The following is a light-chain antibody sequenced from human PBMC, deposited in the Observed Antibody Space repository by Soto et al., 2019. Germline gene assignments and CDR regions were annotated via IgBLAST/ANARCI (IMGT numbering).Light chain of an antibody. CDR2: GNT. CDR1: SSNIGAGYD. V-gene: IGLV1-40*01. Sequence: QSVLTQPPSVSGAPGQRVTISCTGSSSNIGAGYDVHWFQQLPGRAPKLLIYGNTNRPSGVPDRISGSKSGTSASLAITGLQAEDEADYYCQSYDSSLSGSVFGPGTKVTVL. J-gene: IGLJ1*01. CDR3: QSYDSSLSGSV.